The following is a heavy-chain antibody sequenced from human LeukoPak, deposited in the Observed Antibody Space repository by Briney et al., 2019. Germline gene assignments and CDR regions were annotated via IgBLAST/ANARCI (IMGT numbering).Heavy chain of an antibody. J-gene: IGHJ4*02. D-gene: IGHD3-16*01. CDR3: ARDHPMGESPDY. CDR2: IIPILGIA. Sequence: ASVKVSCKASGGTFSSYAISWVRQAPGQGLEWMGRIIPILGIANYAQKFQGRVTITADKSTSTAYMELSSLRSEDTAVYYCARDHPMGESPDYWGQGTLVTVSS. CDR1: GGTFSSYA. V-gene: IGHV1-69*04.